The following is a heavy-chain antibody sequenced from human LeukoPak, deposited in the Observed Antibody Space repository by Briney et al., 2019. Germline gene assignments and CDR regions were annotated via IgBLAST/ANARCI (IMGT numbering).Heavy chain of an antibody. CDR1: GFTFSSYS. CDR3: ARGGEWELPFDY. D-gene: IGHD1-26*01. V-gene: IGHV3-21*04. CDR2: ISSSSSYI. J-gene: IGHJ4*02. Sequence: GGSLRLSCAASGFTFSSYSMNWVRQAPGKGLEWVSSISSSSSYIYYADSVKGRFTISRDDAKNSLYLQMNSLRAEDTAVYYCARGGEWELPFDYWGQGTLVTVSS.